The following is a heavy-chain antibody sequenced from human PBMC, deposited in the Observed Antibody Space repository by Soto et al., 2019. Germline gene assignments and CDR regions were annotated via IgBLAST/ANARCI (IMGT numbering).Heavy chain of an antibody. CDR1: GFTFSSYD. Sequence: GGSLRLSCAASGFTFSSYDMHWVRQATGKGLEWVSAIGTAGDTYYPGSVKGRFTISRENAKNSLYLQMNSLRAGDTAVYYCARGNSLGVFLSGTYGMDVWGQGTTVTVSS. J-gene: IGHJ6*02. D-gene: IGHD3-16*01. CDR3: ARGNSLGVFLSGTYGMDV. CDR2: IGTAGDT. V-gene: IGHV3-13*01.